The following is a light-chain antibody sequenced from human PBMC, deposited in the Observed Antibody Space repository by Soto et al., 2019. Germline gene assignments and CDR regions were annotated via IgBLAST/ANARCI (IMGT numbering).Light chain of an antibody. CDR2: GAS. V-gene: IGKV3-15*01. CDR3: QQYNNWPPEVT. Sequence: EIVMTQSPATLSVSPGERATLSCRVSQSVSSNLAWYQHKPGQAPRLLIYGASTRATGIPARFSGSGSGTEFTLTISSLQSEDFALYYCQQYNNWPPEVTFGPGTKVDIK. J-gene: IGKJ3*01. CDR1: QSVSSN.